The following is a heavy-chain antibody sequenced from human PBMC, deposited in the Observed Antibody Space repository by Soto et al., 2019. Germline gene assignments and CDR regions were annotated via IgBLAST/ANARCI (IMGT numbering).Heavy chain of an antibody. V-gene: IGHV3-48*01. J-gene: IGHJ4*02. Sequence: EVQLVESGGGLVQPGGSLKLSCAASGFTFSSYTMNWVRQAPGKGLEWVSYISADSSTIYYADSVKGRFTISRDNAKNSLYLQMNSLRADDTAVYYCARHYYYYNSGSLRYWGQGTLVTISS. CDR3: ARHYYYYNSGSLRY. CDR1: GFTFSSYT. CDR2: ISADSSTI. D-gene: IGHD3-22*01.